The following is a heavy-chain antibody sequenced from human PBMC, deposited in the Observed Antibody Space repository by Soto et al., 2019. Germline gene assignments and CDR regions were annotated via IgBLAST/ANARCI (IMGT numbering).Heavy chain of an antibody. Sequence: VQLLESGGALVQPGGSLRLSCAASGFTFSDYAMTWVRQAPGKGLEWVSHTSGNGGSTYYADSVKGRFTISRDNSRDTMPVQMNSLRAEDTALYYCTRTLFIAARGVEPFDYWGQGALVTVSS. D-gene: IGHD6-6*01. CDR3: TRTLFIAARGVEPFDY. CDR1: GFTFSDYA. J-gene: IGHJ4*02. CDR2: TSGNGGST. V-gene: IGHV3-23*01.